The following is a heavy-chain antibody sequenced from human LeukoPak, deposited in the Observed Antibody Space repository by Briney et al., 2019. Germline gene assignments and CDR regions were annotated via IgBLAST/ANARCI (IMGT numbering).Heavy chain of an antibody. Sequence: GGSLRLSCAASGFTFSSYAMSWVRQAPGKGLEWVSAISGSGGSTYYADSVKGRFTISRDNSKNTLYLQMNSLRAEDTDVYYCAKGTTPNSGSYYNWFDPWGQGTLVTVSS. CDR3: AKGTTPNSGSYYNWFDP. D-gene: IGHD1-26*01. J-gene: IGHJ5*02. V-gene: IGHV3-23*01. CDR1: GFTFSSYA. CDR2: ISGSGGST.